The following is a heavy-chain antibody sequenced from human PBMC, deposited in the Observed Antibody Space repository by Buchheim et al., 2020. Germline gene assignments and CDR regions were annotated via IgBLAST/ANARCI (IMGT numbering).Heavy chain of an antibody. CDR3: ARGPVLRFLEWLAYYYYGMDV. CDR1: GGSISSSSYY. Sequence: QLQLQESGPGLVKPSETLSLTCTVSGGSISSSSYYWGWIRQPPGKGLEWIGSIYYSGSTYYNPSLKSRVTISVDTSKNQFSLKLSSVTAADTAVYYCARGPVLRFLEWLAYYYYGMDVWGQGTT. V-gene: IGHV4-39*01. CDR2: IYYSGST. J-gene: IGHJ6*02. D-gene: IGHD3-3*01.